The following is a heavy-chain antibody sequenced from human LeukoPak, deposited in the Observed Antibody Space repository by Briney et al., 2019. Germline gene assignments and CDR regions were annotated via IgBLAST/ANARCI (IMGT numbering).Heavy chain of an antibody. J-gene: IGHJ3*02. CDR3: ASVGDGHNDAFDI. V-gene: IGHV1-69*05. CDR1: GGTFSSYA. Sequence: ASVKVSCKASGGTFSSYAISWVRQAPGQGLEWMGGIIPIFGTANYAQKFQGRVTITTDESTSTAYMELSSLRSEDTAVYYCASVGDGHNDAFDIWGQGTMVTVSS. D-gene: IGHD5-24*01. CDR2: IIPIFGTA.